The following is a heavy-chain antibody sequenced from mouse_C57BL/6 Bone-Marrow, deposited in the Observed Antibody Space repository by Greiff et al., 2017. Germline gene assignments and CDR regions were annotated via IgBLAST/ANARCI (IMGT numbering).Heavy chain of an antibody. CDR1: GFSLTSYG. J-gene: IGHJ1*03. D-gene: IGHD1-1*01. V-gene: IGHV2-3*01. Sequence: VQLVESGPGLVAPSQSLSITCTVSGFSLTSYGVSWVRQPPGKGLEWLGVIWGDGSTNYHSALISRLSISKDNSKSQVFLKLNSLQTDDTATYYCAKSLFITTVVATRYWYFDVWGTGTTVTVSS. CDR2: IWGDGST. CDR3: AKSLFITTVVATRYWYFDV.